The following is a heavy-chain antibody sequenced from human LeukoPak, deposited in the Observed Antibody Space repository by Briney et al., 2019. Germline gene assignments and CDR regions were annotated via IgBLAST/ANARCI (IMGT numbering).Heavy chain of an antibody. D-gene: IGHD2-21*01. CDR2: MNPNSGNT. CDR1: GYVFTTYD. CDR3: ARNVASTGYFVY. V-gene: IGHV1-8*01. Sequence: ASVKVSCKASGYVFTTYDINWVRQATGQGLEWLGWMNPNSGNTGYAQKFQGRVSMTRDTSISTAYMELSSLRSEDTAVYYCARNVASTGYFVYWGQGTLVTVSS. J-gene: IGHJ4*02.